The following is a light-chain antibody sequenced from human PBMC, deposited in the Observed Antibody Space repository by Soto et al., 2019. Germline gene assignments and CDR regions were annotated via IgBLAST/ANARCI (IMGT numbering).Light chain of an antibody. V-gene: IGLV1-44*01. CDR1: SSTIASNA. J-gene: IGLJ1*01. Sequence: QLVLTQPPSASGTPGQRVTISCSGSSSTIASNAINWFQQLPGTAPKLLIYSDNHRPSGVPDRFSGSKSGTSASLAISGLQSEDEADYYCATWADSLRTYVFGSGTKLTVL. CDR2: SDN. CDR3: ATWADSLRTYV.